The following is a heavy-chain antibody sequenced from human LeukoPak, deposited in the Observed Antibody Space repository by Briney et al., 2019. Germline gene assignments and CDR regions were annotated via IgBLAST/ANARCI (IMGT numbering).Heavy chain of an antibody. CDR1: GASISTSY. V-gene: IGHV4-59*01. CDR3: ARVGCSGGSCYPDY. D-gene: IGHD2-15*01. J-gene: IGHJ4*02. Sequence: KPSETLSLTCTVSGASISTSYWYWIRKPPGKGLEWIGYIHYSGDINYNPSLKSRVTISAYTSKNQLSLKLSSVTAADTAVYYCARVGCSGGSCYPDYWGQGTLVTVSS. CDR2: IHYSGDI.